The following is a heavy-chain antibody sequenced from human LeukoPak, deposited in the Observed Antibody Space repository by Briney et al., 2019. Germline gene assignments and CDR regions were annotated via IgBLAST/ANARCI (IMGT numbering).Heavy chain of an antibody. D-gene: IGHD6-13*01. J-gene: IGHJ5*02. CDR2: IYSGGST. CDR3: ARFDSSSWYPVGWFDP. V-gene: IGHV3-53*01. Sequence: GGSLRLSCAASGFTVSSNYMSWVRQAPGQGLEWVSVIYSGGSTYYADSVKGRFTISRDNSKNTLYLQMNSLRAEDTAVYYCARFDSSSWYPVGWFDPWGQGTLVTVSS. CDR1: GFTVSSNY.